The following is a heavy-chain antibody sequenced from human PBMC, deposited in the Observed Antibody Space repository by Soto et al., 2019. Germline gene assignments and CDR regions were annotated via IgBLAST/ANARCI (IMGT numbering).Heavy chain of an antibody. CDR2: ISGSGGST. V-gene: IGHV3-23*01. Sequence: VQLLESGGGLVQPGGSLRLSCAASGFTFSSYAMSWVRQAPGKGLEWVSAISGSGGSTYYADSVKGRFTISRDNSKNTLYLQMNSLRAEDTAVYYCATDGSLYNDYGDYQDYWGQGTLVTVSS. D-gene: IGHD4-17*01. J-gene: IGHJ4*02. CDR1: GFTFSSYA. CDR3: ATDGSLYNDYGDYQDY.